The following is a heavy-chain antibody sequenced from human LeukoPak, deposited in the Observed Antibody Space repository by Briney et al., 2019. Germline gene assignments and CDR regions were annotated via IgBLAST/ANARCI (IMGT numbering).Heavy chain of an antibody. V-gene: IGHV4-39*07. Sequence: KPSETLSLTCTVSGGSISSSSYYWGWIRQPPGKGLEWIGSIYYSGSTYYNPSLKSRVTISVDTSKNQFSLKLSSVTAADTAVYYCAREGNSAYWGQGTLVTVSS. CDR1: GGSISSSSYY. J-gene: IGHJ4*02. CDR3: AREGNSAY. D-gene: IGHD4-23*01. CDR2: IYYSGST.